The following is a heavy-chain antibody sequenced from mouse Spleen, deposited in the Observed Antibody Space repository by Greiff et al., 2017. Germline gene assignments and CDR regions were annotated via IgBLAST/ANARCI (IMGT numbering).Heavy chain of an antibody. CDR3: ARGYYDYDEGAWFAY. V-gene: IGHV1-39*01. Sequence: VQLKESGPELEKPGASVKISCKASGYSFTGYNMNWVKQSNGKSLEWIGNIDPYYGGTSYNQKFKGKATLTADKSSSTAYMQLSSLTSVDSAVYFCARGYYDYDEGAWFAYWGQGTLVTVSA. J-gene: IGHJ3*01. CDR2: IDPYYGGT. D-gene: IGHD2-4*01. CDR1: GYSFTGYN.